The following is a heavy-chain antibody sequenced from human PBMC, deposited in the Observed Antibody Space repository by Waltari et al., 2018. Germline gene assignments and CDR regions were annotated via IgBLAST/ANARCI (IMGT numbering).Heavy chain of an antibody. V-gene: IGHV4-4*07. J-gene: IGHJ2*01. CDR3: ARCSTVTSIYWYFDL. CDR1: GGSMTTSY. Sequence: QVQLQESGPRLVKPWETLSLTCTVSGGSMTTSYWSWIRQAAGKGPEWIGRIYTTGDTKYNPALTSRVIMSIDTSKNQFSLSLNSVTAADTAVYYCARCSTVTSIYWYFDLWGRGALVTVSS. D-gene: IGHD4-17*01. CDR2: IYTTGDT.